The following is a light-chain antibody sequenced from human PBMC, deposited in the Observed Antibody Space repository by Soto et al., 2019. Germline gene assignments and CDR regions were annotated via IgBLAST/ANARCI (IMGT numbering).Light chain of an antibody. CDR2: GAS. V-gene: IGKV3-20*01. Sequence: EIVLTQSPGTLSLSPGERATLSCRASQSVSSSYLAWYQQKPGQSPRLLISGASSRATGIPDRFSGSGSGTDFTLTISRLEPEDFAVYYCQQYGTSPLTFGGGTKVEIK. J-gene: IGKJ4*01. CDR1: QSVSSSY. CDR3: QQYGTSPLT.